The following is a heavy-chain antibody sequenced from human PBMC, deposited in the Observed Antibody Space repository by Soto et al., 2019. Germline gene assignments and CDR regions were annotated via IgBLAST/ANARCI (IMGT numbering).Heavy chain of an antibody. J-gene: IGHJ4*02. CDR3: TTDTRWELQNLLGY. V-gene: IGHV3-15*07. CDR1: GFTFSNAW. CDR2: IKSKIHGGTT. Sequence: EVQLLESGGGLVKPGGSLRLSCAASGFTFSNAWMNWVRQAPGKGLDWVGRIKSKIHGGTTDYAAPVKGSVTISMDDSENTLYLQMNSLKTEDTAVYYCTTDTRWELQNLLGYWGQGTLCTDSS. D-gene: IGHD1-26*01.